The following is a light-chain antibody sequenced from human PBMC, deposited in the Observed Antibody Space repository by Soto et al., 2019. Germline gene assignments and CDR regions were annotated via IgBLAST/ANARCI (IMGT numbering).Light chain of an antibody. CDR2: RTS. CDR3: QQYDTTPFT. J-gene: IGKJ3*01. V-gene: IGKV3-20*01. CDR1: QSVSSSY. Sequence: EIVLTQSPGTLSLSPGERATLSCRASQSVSSSYLAWYQQKPGQAPRLLIYRTSNRATGIPDRFSGSGSGTDFTLTISRLEPEDFAVYWCQQYDTTPFTFGPGTKVDIK.